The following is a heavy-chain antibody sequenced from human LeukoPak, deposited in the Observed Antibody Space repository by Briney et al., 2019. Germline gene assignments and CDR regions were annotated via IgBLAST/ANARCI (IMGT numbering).Heavy chain of an antibody. V-gene: IGHV3-23*01. D-gene: IGHD3-22*01. Sequence: GGSLRISCAASGFTFSSYAMSWVRQAPGKGLEWVSAISGSGGSTYYADSVKGRFTISRDNSKNTLYLQMNSLRADDTAVYYCAKPAGSHYYDSSGYYFDYWGQGTLVTVSS. CDR3: AKPAGSHYYDSSGYYFDY. J-gene: IGHJ4*02. CDR2: ISGSGGST. CDR1: GFTFSSYA.